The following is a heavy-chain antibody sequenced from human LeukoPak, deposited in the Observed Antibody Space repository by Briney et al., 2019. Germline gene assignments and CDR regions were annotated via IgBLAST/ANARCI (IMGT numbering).Heavy chain of an antibody. J-gene: IGHJ5*02. V-gene: IGHV4-59*12. Sequence: SETLSLTCTVSGVSISSYYWIGIRQPPGKGLEWIGYIYSSGNSNYNPSLKCRVTISVDTSKNQFSLKLSSVTAADTAVYYCARVLLGYSSLLTNWFDPWGQGTLVTVSS. CDR1: GVSISSYY. CDR2: IYSSGNS. D-gene: IGHD6-13*01. CDR3: ARVLLGYSSLLTNWFDP.